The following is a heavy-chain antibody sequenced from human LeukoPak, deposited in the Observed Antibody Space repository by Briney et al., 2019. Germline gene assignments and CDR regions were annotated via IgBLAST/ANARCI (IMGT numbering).Heavy chain of an antibody. V-gene: IGHV3-66*01. CDR2: IYSGGST. CDR3: ARDYGDYALDY. Sequence: GGSLRLSCAASGFTVSSNYMNWVHQAPGKGLEWVSVIYSGGSTSYADSVKGRFTISRDNSKNTLYLQMNSLRAEDTAVYYCARDYGDYALDYWGQGTLVTVSS. CDR1: GFTVSSNY. J-gene: IGHJ4*02. D-gene: IGHD4-17*01.